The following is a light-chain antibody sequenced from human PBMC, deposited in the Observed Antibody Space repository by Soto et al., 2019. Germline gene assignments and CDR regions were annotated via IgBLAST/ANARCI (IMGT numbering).Light chain of an antibody. J-gene: IGLJ1*01. V-gene: IGLV3-21*02. CDR3: QVWDSSSDPYYV. CDR2: DDS. CDR1: NIGSKS. Sequence: SYELTQPPSVSVAPGQTARITCGRNNIGSKSVHWYQQKPGQAPVLVVYDDSDRPSGIPERFSGSNSGNTATLTIRRVDTGDEAEYYCQVWDSSSDPYYVFGTGTQLTVL.